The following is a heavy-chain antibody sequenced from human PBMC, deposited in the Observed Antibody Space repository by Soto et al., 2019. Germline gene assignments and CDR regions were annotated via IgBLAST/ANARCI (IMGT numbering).Heavy chain of an antibody. CDR3: AKVKQQLANYYFYGMDV. CDR1: GFTFSRYW. D-gene: IGHD6-13*01. J-gene: IGHJ6*02. CDR2: IKQDGGEK. Sequence: EVQLVESGGGLVQPGGSLRLSCAASGFTFSRYWMSWVRQAPGKGLEWVANIKQDGGEKYYVDSVKGRFTISRDNARNSVYLQMNSLRAEYTAVYYCAKVKQQLANYYFYGMDVWGQGTTVTVSS. V-gene: IGHV3-7*03.